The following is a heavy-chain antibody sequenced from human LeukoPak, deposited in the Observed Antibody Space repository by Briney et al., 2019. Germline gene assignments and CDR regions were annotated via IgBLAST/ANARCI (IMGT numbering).Heavy chain of an antibody. D-gene: IGHD2-21*01. CDR2: IHSGGGT. Sequence: SETLSLTCSVSGGSVSGYYWIWIRQPPGKGLEWVAYIHSGGGTNYNPSLKSRVTISVDTSKNQFSLKLSSVTAADTAVYYCARLTGGEPWQQRGWFDPWGQGTLVTVSS. CDR3: ARLTGGEPWQQRGWFDP. V-gene: IGHV4-59*08. CDR1: GGSVSGYY. J-gene: IGHJ5*02.